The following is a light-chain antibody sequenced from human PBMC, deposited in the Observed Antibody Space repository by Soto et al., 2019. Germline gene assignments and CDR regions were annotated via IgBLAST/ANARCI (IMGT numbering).Light chain of an antibody. V-gene: IGLV1-44*01. CDR2: INA. Sequence: QSVLTQPPSASGTPEQRITISCSGSSSNSGDSPVNWYQQLPGAAPKLLIYINAQRPSGVPDRFSGSKSGTSASLAISGLQPEDEADYYCAAWDDSLNALFGTGTKVTVL. CDR3: AAWDDSLNAL. CDR1: SSNSGDSP. J-gene: IGLJ1*01.